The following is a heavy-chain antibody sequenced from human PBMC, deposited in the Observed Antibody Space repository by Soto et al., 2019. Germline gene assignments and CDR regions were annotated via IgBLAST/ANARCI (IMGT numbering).Heavy chain of an antibody. Sequence: PSETLSLTCTVSGGSISSGDYYWSWIRQPPGKGLEWIGYIYYSGSTYYNPSLKSRVTISVDTSKNQFSLKLSSVTAADTVVYYCASGYSSIPNWLDPWGQGTLVTVSS. D-gene: IGHD6-13*01. J-gene: IGHJ5*02. CDR2: IYYSGST. CDR1: GGSISSGDYY. V-gene: IGHV4-30-4*01. CDR3: ASGYSSIPNWLDP.